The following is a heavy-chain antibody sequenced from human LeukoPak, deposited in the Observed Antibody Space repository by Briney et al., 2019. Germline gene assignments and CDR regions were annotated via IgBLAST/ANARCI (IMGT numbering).Heavy chain of an antibody. CDR2: ISSSSSYI. J-gene: IGHJ4*02. CDR3: ARDKTYSSGSLYGY. Sequence: GGSLRLSCAASGFTFSSYSMNWVRQDPGKGLEWVSSISSSSSYIYYADSVKGRFTISRDNAKNSLYLQMNSLRAEDTAVYYCARDKTYSSGSLYGYWGQGTLVTVSS. D-gene: IGHD6-19*01. V-gene: IGHV3-21*01. CDR1: GFTFSSYS.